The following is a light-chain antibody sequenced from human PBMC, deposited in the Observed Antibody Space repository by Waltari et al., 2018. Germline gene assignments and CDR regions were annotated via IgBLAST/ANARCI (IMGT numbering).Light chain of an antibody. V-gene: IGLV4-69*01. CDR1: SGHSSNI. J-gene: IGLJ3*02. CDR2: VNSDGSH. CDR3: ETGGHGTWV. Sequence: QSPAASASLGASVKLTCTLSSGHSSNIIAWLQQQPGKGPRYLMKVNSDGSHRKGDEIPDRFSGSSSGAERYLTISSLQSEDEADYYCETGGHGTWVFGGGTKLTVL.